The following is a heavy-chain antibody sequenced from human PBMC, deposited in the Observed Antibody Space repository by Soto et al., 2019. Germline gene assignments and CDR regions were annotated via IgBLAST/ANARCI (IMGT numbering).Heavy chain of an antibody. CDR1: GFTFDTYG. CDR2: ISYEGSNT. V-gene: IGHV3-30-3*01. Sequence: QVHLVESGGGVVQPGKSLRLSCVASGFTFDTYGIHWVRQAPCKGLQLVALISYEGSNTYYADYVRGRFTISRDNSKNALYLQMNSLRPEDAGVYYCARVTPGNNLYYFSGLDFWGQGTSVTVSS. CDR3: ARVTPGNNLYYFSGLDF. J-gene: IGHJ6*02. D-gene: IGHD1-1*01.